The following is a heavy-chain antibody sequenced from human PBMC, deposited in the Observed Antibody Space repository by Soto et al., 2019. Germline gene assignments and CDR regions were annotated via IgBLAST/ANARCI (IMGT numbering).Heavy chain of an antibody. CDR1: GFTFSTYS. CDR3: PKDLRPDGVWDLAY. J-gene: IGHJ4*02. Sequence: EVQLLESGGGLVQPGGSLRLSCAASGFTFSTYSMAWVRQAPGRGPEWVSGIFQDGRTHYADSVKGRFTISRDNSRSSWYLQMITLRGEDTAIYSGPKDLRPDGVWDLAYWGRGTLVTVSS. D-gene: IGHD4-17*01. CDR2: IFQDGRT. V-gene: IGHV3-23*01.